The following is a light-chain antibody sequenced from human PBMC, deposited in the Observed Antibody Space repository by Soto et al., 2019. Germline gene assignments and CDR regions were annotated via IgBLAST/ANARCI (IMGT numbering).Light chain of an antibody. CDR2: DVS. J-gene: IGLJ1*01. CDR1: SSDVGGYKY. V-gene: IGLV2-14*01. CDR3: SSYTSSSTYV. Sequence: QSGLTQPASVSGSPGQSITISRTGSSSDVGGYKYVSWYQQYPGKAPKLMIYDVSNRPSGVSNRFSGSKSGNTASLTISGLQAEDEADYYCSSYTSSSTYVFGTGTKVTVL.